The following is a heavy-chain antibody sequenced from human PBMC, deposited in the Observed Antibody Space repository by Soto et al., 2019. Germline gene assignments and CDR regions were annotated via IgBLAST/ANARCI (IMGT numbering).Heavy chain of an antibody. V-gene: IGHV3-30*18. Sequence: GGSLRLSCAASGFTFSSYGMHWVRQAPGKGLEWVAVISYDGSNKYYADSVKGRFTISRDNSKNTLYLQMNSLRAEDTAVYYCAKGQDRYDYGDYILNYWGQGTLVTVSS. CDR1: GFTFSSYG. CDR3: AKGQDRYDYGDYILNY. D-gene: IGHD4-17*01. J-gene: IGHJ4*02. CDR2: ISYDGSNK.